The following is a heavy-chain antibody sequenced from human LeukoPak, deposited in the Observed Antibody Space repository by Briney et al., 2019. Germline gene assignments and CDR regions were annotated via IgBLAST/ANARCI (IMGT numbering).Heavy chain of an antibody. V-gene: IGHV1-2*02. CDR1: GYTFTGYY. D-gene: IGHD3-10*01. CDR3: ARDHRITMVRGALLY. J-gene: IGHJ4*02. CDR2: INPNSGGT. Sequence: ASVKVSCKASGYTFTGYYMHWVRQAPGQGLEWMGWINPNSGGTNYAQKFQGRVTMTRDTSISTAYMELSRPRSDDTAVYYCARDHRITMVRGALLYWGQGTLVTVSS.